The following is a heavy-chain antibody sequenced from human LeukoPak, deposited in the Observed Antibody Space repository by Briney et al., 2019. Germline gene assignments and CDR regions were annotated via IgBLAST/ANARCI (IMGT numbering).Heavy chain of an antibody. J-gene: IGHJ5*02. CDR2: ISDYNGNT. CDR1: GYTFTSYG. CDR3: ARARWGNWFDP. Sequence: ASVKVSCTASGYTFTSYGISWVRQAPGQGLEWMGWISDYNGNTNYAQKLQGRVTMTTDTSTSTAYMELRSLRSDDTAVYYCARARWGNWFDPWGQGTLVTVSS. D-gene: IGHD4-23*01. V-gene: IGHV1-18*01.